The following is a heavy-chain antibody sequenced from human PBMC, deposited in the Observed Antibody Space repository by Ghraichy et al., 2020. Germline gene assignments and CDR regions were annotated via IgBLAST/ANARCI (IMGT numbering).Heavy chain of an antibody. CDR2: IIPIFGTA. V-gene: IGHV1-69*13. J-gene: IGHJ6*03. CDR1: GGTFSSYA. D-gene: IGHD6-13*01. Sequence: SVKVSCKASGGTFSSYAISWVRQAPGQGLEWMGGIIPIFGTANYAQKFQGRVTITADESTSTAYMELSSLRSEDTAVYYCARGVGSSWYPVPYYYYYYMDVWGKGTTVTVSS. CDR3: ARGVGSSWYPVPYYYYYYMDV.